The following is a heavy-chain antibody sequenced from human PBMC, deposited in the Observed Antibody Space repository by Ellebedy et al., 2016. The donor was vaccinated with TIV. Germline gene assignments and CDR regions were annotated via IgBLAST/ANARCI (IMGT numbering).Heavy chain of an antibody. V-gene: IGHV4-59*01. D-gene: IGHD2-15*01. CDR1: GGSISSYY. Sequence: MPSETLSLTCTVSGGSISSYYWSWIRQPPGKGLEWIGYIYYSGSTNYNPSLKSRVTISVDTSKNQFSLKLSSVTAADTAVYYCARVGAALDYWGQGTLVTVSS. CDR3: ARVGAALDY. CDR2: IYYSGST. J-gene: IGHJ4*02.